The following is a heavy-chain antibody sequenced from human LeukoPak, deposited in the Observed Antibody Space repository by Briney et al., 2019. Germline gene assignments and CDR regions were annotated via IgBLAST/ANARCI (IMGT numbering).Heavy chain of an antibody. D-gene: IGHD1-26*01. V-gene: IGHV3-30-3*01. J-gene: IGHJ5*02. Sequence: GGSLRLSCAASGFTFSSYAMHWVRQAPGKGLEWVAVISYDGSNKYYADSVKGRFTISRDNSKNTLYLQMNSLRAEDTAVYYCARGTWELLEGWFDPWGQGTLVTVSS. CDR1: GFTFSSYA. CDR2: ISYDGSNK. CDR3: ARGTWELLEGWFDP.